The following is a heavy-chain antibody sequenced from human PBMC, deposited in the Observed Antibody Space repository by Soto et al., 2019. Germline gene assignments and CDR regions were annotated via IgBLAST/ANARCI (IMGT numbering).Heavy chain of an antibody. CDR3: ARGYGYNLDR. D-gene: IGHD5-18*01. CDR2: ISTGTDR. CDR1: GFTFGSYA. Sequence: GGSLRLSCVASGFTFGSYAMTWVRQAPGTGLEWVSTISTGTDRYYGDSVKGRFSISRDNSMDTVYLHINSLRVEDTAMYYCARGYGYNLDRWGQGTPVTVS. V-gene: IGHV3-23*01. J-gene: IGHJ5*02.